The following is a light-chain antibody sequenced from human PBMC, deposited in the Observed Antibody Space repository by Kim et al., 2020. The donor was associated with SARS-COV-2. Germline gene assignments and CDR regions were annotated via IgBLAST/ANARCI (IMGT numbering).Light chain of an antibody. V-gene: IGLV3-25*03. CDR3: QSTDSSGTYVI. CDR2: KDT. CDR1: ALPKQY. Sequence: SYELTQPPSLSVSPGQTATVTCSGDALPKQYAYWYQQKPGQAPVVVIYKDTERSSGIPERFSGSSSGTTVTLTISGVQAEDEADYYCQSTDSSGTYVIFGGGTQLTVL. J-gene: IGLJ2*01.